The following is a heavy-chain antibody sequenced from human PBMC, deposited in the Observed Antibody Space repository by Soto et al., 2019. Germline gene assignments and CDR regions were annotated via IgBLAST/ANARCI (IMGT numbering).Heavy chain of an antibody. J-gene: IGHJ6*02. CDR3: ARFGCSGGSCYSGVYYGMDV. Sequence: GESLKISCKGSGYSFTSYWIGWVRQMPGKGLEWMGIIYPGDSDTRYSPPFQGQVTISADKSISTAYLQWSSLKASDTAMYYCARFGCSGGSCYSGVYYGMDVWGQGTTVTVSS. V-gene: IGHV5-51*01. CDR2: IYPGDSDT. D-gene: IGHD2-15*01. CDR1: GYSFTSYW.